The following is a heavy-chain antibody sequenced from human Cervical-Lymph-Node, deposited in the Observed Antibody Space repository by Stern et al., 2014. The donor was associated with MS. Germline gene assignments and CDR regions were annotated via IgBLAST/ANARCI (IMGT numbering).Heavy chain of an antibody. CDR3: ARQPDYSDFLDF. V-gene: IGHV1-3*01. CDR2: INGGPGTT. J-gene: IGHJ4*02. D-gene: IGHD4-11*01. Sequence: QLVQSGAEVKKPGASMTISCKTSGYNFIDHAIHWVRQAPGQRLEWMGWINGGPGTTKYSQKFQGRVSFTSDKAASAAYMDLSSLSPDDTAVYYCARQPDYSDFLDFWGQGTLVTVSS. CDR1: GYNFIDHA.